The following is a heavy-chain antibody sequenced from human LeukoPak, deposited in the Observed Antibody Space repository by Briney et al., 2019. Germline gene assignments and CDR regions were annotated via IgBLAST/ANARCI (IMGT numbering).Heavy chain of an antibody. Sequence: SMKVSCKASGGTFSSCAISWVRQAPGQGLEWMGGIIPIFGTANYAQKFQGRVTITADESTSTAYMELSSLRSEDTAVYYCARAFPLMVAYSYYGMDVWGQGTTVTVSS. CDR3: ARAFPLMVAYSYYGMDV. CDR2: IIPIFGTA. V-gene: IGHV1-69*01. D-gene: IGHD2-8*01. CDR1: GGTFSSCA. J-gene: IGHJ6*02.